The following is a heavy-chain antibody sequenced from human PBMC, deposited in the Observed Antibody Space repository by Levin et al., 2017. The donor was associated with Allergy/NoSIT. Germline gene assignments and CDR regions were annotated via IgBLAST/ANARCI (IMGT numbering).Heavy chain of an antibody. Sequence: SETLSLTCTVSGGSISSYYWSWIRQPPGKGLEWIGYIYYSGSTNYNPSLKSRVTISVDTSKNQFSLKLSSVTAADTAVYYCARHADTAMVIWETDRGAFDIWGQGTMVTVSS. CDR3: ARHADTAMVIWETDRGAFDI. CDR1: GGSISSYY. J-gene: IGHJ3*02. V-gene: IGHV4-59*08. D-gene: IGHD5-18*01. CDR2: IYYSGST.